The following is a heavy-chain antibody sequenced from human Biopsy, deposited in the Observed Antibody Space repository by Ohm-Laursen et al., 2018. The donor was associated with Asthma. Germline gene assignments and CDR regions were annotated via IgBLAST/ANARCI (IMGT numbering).Heavy chain of an antibody. V-gene: IGHV4-59*04. CDR3: ARRITIFGVVQKDHGMDA. CDR2: ISYGGKT. CDR1: GGSISSYY. Sequence: GTLSLTCTVSGGSISSYYWSWIRQPPGKGLEWIGYISYGGKTSYNPSLKNRVTISRDTSKNQFSLRLTSVTAADTAVYFCARRITIFGVVQKDHGMDAWGQGTTVIVSS. D-gene: IGHD3-3*01. J-gene: IGHJ6*02.